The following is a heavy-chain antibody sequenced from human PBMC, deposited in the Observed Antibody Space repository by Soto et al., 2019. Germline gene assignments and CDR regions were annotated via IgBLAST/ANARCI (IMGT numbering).Heavy chain of an antibody. CDR1: GDSISSSTYY. CDR2: IYYSGSS. J-gene: IGHJ4*02. V-gene: IGHV4-39*01. D-gene: IGHD4-17*01. Sequence: SETLSLTCTVSGDSISSSTYYWGWIRQPPGKGLEWIGSIYYSGSSYYNPSLKSRVTISVDTSKNQFSLKLSSVTAADTAVYYCARRYGDTLDYWGQGTLVTVSS. CDR3: ARRYGDTLDY.